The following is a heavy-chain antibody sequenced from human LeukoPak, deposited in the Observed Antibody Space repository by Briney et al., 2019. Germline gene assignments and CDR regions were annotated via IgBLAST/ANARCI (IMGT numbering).Heavy chain of an antibody. CDR1: GFTFTTYA. V-gene: IGHV3-23*01. D-gene: IGHD6-19*01. Sequence: GGSLRLSCAASGFTFTTYAMSWARQAPEKGLEWVAAISGSGGSTYYADSVEGRFTISRDNSKNTVYMQMNSLKTEDTAVYYCTRERLGPLIARAGAFDIWGQGTMVTVSS. CDR3: TRERLGPLIARAGAFDI. J-gene: IGHJ3*02. CDR2: ISGSGGST.